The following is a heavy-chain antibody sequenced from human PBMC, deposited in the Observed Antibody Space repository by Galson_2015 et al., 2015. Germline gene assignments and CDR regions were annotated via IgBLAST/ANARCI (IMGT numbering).Heavy chain of an antibody. Sequence: SLRLSCAASEFTFSSYYVSWVRQAPGKGLEWVSSISSTTTYTYYADSVKGRFTISRDNAKNSLYLQMNSLGAEDTAVYYCARQILDYDFWSGYYPTNFDYWGQGTLVTVSS. D-gene: IGHD3-3*01. CDR2: ISSTTTYT. CDR3: ARQILDYDFWSGYYPTNFDY. V-gene: IGHV3-21*01. J-gene: IGHJ4*02. CDR1: EFTFSSYY.